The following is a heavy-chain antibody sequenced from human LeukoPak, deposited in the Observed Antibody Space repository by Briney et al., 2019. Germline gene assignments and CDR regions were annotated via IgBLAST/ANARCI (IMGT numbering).Heavy chain of an antibody. Sequence: ASVKVSCKASGYTFTSYAMNWVRQAPGQGLEWMGWINTNTGNPTYAQGFTGRFVFSLDTSVSTAYLQISSLKAEDTAVYYCARDQSPPIRFLEWLLSPRYFDYWGQGTLVTVSS. D-gene: IGHD3-3*01. V-gene: IGHV7-4-1*02. J-gene: IGHJ4*02. CDR2: INTNTGNP. CDR3: ARDQSPPIRFLEWLLSPRYFDY. CDR1: GYTFTSYA.